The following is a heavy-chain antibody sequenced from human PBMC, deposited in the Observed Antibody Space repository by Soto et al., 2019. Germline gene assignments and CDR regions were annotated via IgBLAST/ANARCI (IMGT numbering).Heavy chain of an antibody. CDR3: AKALSTVSVIGTRWFDP. V-gene: IGHV3-23*01. D-gene: IGHD6-19*01. CDR2: TIGAGADT. Sequence: DVQLLESGGDLVQPGGSLRLSCAASGFTFSSYAMTWVRQAPGTGLEWVSTIGAGADTHYADSVEGRFTISRDNSKSTLYLHMNSLRGEDTAVYYCAKALSTVSVIGTRWFDPWGQGTLLTVSS. CDR1: GFTFSSYA. J-gene: IGHJ5*02.